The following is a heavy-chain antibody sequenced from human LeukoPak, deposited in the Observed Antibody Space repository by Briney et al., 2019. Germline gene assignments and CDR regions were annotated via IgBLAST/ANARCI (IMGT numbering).Heavy chain of an antibody. CDR1: GGSISSSSYY. Sequence: SETLSLTCTVSGGSISSSSYYWGWIRQPPGKGLEWIGSIYYSGSTYYNPSLKSRVTISVDTSKNQFSLKLSSVTAADTAVYYCARLVPAGEFRLSEVYWGQGTLVTVSS. CDR3: ARLVPAGEFRLSEVY. J-gene: IGHJ4*02. D-gene: IGHD6-13*01. CDR2: IYYSGST. V-gene: IGHV4-39*07.